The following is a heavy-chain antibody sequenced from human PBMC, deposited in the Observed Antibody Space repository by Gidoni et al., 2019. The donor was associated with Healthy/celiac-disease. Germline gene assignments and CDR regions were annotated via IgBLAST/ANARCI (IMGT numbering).Heavy chain of an antibody. D-gene: IGHD3-10*01. CDR3: ARGQGYYGSGSKDGDACDI. V-gene: IGHV4-34*01. CDR2: INPSGST. CDR1: VGSFLGSY. J-gene: IGHJ3*02. Sequence: VQLPQWGAGLLKPSETLSLPCPVYVGSFLGSYWSWVRQPPGKGLEWIGEINPSGSTNYNPSLKSRVTISVDTAKNQFSRKLSCVTAADTAVYYCARGQGYYGSGSKDGDACDIWGQGTMVTVSS.